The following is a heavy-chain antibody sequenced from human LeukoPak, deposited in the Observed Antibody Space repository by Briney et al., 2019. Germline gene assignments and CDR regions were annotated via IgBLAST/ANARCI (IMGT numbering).Heavy chain of an antibody. CDR1: RFIFRNYA. J-gene: IGHJ4*02. CDR3: AKWGDYDILTGYYVSDF. D-gene: IGHD3-9*01. Sequence: GGALRVSSAASRFIFRNYAMSGVRQAPGKGVEWVSAITGSGDTTYYADSVKGRFTISRDNSKRRLYVEMNTLRAENTAEYYCAKWGDYDILTGYYVSDFWGEGTLGTASS. CDR2: ITGSGDTT. V-gene: IGHV3-23*01.